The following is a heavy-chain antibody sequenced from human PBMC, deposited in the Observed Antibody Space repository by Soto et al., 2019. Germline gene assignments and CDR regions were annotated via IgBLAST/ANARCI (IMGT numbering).Heavy chain of an antibody. Sequence: SETLSLPYTVSGGYISGHYWSWIRQPPGKGLEWIGYISYSGSTNHNPSLKGRVTTSVDTSKNQFSLKLSSVTAADTAVYYSAKAWWAPGFDFWGQGTLVTVSS. CDR1: GGYISGHY. CDR3: AKAWWAPGFDF. J-gene: IGHJ4*02. V-gene: IGHV4-59*08. D-gene: IGHD2-15*01. CDR2: ISYSGST.